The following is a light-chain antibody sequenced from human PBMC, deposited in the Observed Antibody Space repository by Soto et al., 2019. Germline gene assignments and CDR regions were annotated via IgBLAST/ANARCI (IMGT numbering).Light chain of an antibody. Sequence: QSVLTQPPSGSGTPGQRVTISCSGSSSNIGSNTVNWYQQLPGTAPKLLIYSNNQRPSGVPDRFSGSKSGTSASLAISGLQSEDEADYYCAAWDDSLNGWVFGGGIKLTVL. CDR2: SNN. J-gene: IGLJ3*02. CDR1: SSNIGSNT. V-gene: IGLV1-44*01. CDR3: AAWDDSLNGWV.